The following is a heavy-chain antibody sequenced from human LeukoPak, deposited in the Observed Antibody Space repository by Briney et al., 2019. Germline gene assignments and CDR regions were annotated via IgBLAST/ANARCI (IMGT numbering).Heavy chain of an antibody. CDR1: GFTFDGYG. D-gene: IGHD3-10*01. CDR2: ISGSGGST. Sequence: GGSLRLSCAPSGFTFDGYGMSWVRQAPGKGLEWVSAISGSGGSTYYADSVKGRFTISRDNSKNTLYLQMNSLRAEDTAVYYCAKIYGSGSGGDYWGQGTLVTVSS. CDR3: AKIYGSGSGGDY. J-gene: IGHJ4*02. V-gene: IGHV3-23*01.